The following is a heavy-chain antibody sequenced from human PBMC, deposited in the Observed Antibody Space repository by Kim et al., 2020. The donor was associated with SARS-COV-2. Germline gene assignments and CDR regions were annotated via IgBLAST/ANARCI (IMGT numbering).Heavy chain of an antibody. CDR3: AKAIGYTISWYFHYYGM. J-gene: IGHJ6*01. CDR2: ISWDGGDT. Sequence: GGSLRLSCAASGFIFDDYTMHWVRQPPGKGLEWVSLISWDGGDTYYADSVKGRFTMSRDNSKNSLYLQMNSLRTEDTALYYCAKAIGYTISWYFHYYGM. CDR1: GFIFDDYT. V-gene: IGHV3-43*01. D-gene: IGHD6-13*01.